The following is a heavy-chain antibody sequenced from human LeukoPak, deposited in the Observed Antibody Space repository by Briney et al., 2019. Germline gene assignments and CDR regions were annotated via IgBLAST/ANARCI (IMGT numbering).Heavy chain of an antibody. V-gene: IGHV4-38-2*02. D-gene: IGHD4-23*01. CDR2: IYHSGST. CDR1: GYSISSGFY. Sequence: PSETLSLTCTVSGYSISSGFYWGWIRQPPGKGLECIGSIYHSGSTYYNPSLKSRVTISVDTSKNQFSLNPSSVTAADTAMYYCARAVGTSRNFFDYWGQGTLVTVSS. CDR3: ARAVGTSRNFFDY. J-gene: IGHJ4*02.